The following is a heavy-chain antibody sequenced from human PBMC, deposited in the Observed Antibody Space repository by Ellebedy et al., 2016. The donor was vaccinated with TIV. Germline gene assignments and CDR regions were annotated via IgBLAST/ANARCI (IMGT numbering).Heavy chain of an antibody. D-gene: IGHD5-24*01. V-gene: IGHV1-2*02. Sequence: AASVKVSCKASGYTFTGYYMHWVRQAPAQGLQWMGWINPKSGGTNYAQKFQGRVTMTRDTSISTAYMELSRLRSDDTAVYYCARDLGRDGYHPWGQGTLVTVSS. CDR1: GYTFTGYY. J-gene: IGHJ5*02. CDR3: ARDLGRDGYHP. CDR2: INPKSGGT.